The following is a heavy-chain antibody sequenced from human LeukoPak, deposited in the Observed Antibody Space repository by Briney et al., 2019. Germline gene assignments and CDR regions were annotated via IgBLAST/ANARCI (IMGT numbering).Heavy chain of an antibody. CDR3: ARHSGSYYWFDP. CDR1: GYSFTSYW. J-gene: IGHJ5*02. Sequence: GESLKISCKGSGYSFTSYWIGWVRQMPGKGLEWLGIIYPGDSDTRYSPSFEGQVTISADKSITTAYLQWSSLKASDSAMYYCARHSGSYYWFDPWGQGTLVTVSS. D-gene: IGHD1-26*01. V-gene: IGHV5-51*01. CDR2: IYPGDSDT.